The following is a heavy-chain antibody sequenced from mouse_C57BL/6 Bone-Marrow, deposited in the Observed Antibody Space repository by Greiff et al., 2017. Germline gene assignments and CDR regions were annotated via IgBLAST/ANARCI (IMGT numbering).Heavy chain of an antibody. D-gene: IGHD1-1*02. CDR2: ITHSGET. Sequence: VQLQQSGPGLVKPSQSLFLTCSITGFPITSGYYWIWIRQSPGKPLEWMGYITHSGETFYNPSLQSPISITRETSKNQFFLQLNSVTTEDTAMYYCAGVGSYGAMDYGGQGTSVTVSS. CDR3: AGVGSYGAMDY. J-gene: IGHJ4*01. CDR1: GFPITSGYY. V-gene: IGHV12-3*01.